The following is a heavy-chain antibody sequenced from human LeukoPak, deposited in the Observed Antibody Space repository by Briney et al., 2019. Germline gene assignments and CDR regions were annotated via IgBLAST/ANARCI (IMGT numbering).Heavy chain of an antibody. CDR3: AREQNYYYGMDV. Sequence: SETLSLTCTVSGGSVSSGSYYWSWIRQPPGKGLGWIGYIYYSGSTNYNPSLKSRVTISVDTSKNQFSLKLNSVTAADTAVYYCAREQNYYYGMDVWGKGTTVTVSS. V-gene: IGHV4-61*01. D-gene: IGHD2/OR15-2a*01. CDR1: GGSVSSGSYY. J-gene: IGHJ6*04. CDR2: IYYSGST.